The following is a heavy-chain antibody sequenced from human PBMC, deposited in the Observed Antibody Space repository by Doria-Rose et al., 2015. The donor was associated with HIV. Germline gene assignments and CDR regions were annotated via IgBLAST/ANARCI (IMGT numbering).Heavy chain of an antibody. D-gene: IGHD6-13*01. J-gene: IGHJ4*02. CDR3: ARIKSSRWYHKYYFDF. CDR2: MFSDDER. V-gene: IGHV2-26*01. CDR1: GVSLSSPGMG. Sequence: QVTLKESGPVLVKPTETLTLTCTVSGVSLSSPGMGVSWIRQPPGTALEWLANMFSDDERSCQTSLTSRLTISRGTSKSQVVLTMTDMDPVDTATYYCARIKSSRWYHKYYFDFWGQGTLVIVSA.